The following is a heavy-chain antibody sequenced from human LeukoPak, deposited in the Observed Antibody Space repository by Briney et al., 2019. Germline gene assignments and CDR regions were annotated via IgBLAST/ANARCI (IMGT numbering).Heavy chain of an antibody. D-gene: IGHD1-26*01. J-gene: IGHJ3*02. CDR1: GGSFSSSY. V-gene: IGHV4-59*01. CDR3: ARGLVGLTPHAGVFQI. Sequence: SETLSLTCIVSGGSFSSSYWSWIRQPPGKGLEWIAYIFSNGNTNSNPSLKSRVTIAVDTSQSQFSLKLSSVTAADTAVYYCARGLVGLTPHAGVFQIWGQGTKVTVSS. CDR2: IFSNGNT.